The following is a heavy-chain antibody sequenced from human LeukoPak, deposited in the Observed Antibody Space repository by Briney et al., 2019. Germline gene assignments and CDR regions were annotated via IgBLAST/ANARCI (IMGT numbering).Heavy chain of an antibody. J-gene: IGHJ4*02. V-gene: IGHV3-74*01. CDR1: GFTFSSYW. D-gene: IGHD1-26*01. Sequence: GGSLRLSCAASGFTFSSYWMHWVRQAPGKGLVWVSHIKNDDGSYTSYADSVKGRFTISRDNAKNTLYLQMNSLRAEDTAVYYCARDLTGRSNYWGQGTLVTVSS. CDR2: IKNDDGSYT. CDR3: ARDLTGRSNY.